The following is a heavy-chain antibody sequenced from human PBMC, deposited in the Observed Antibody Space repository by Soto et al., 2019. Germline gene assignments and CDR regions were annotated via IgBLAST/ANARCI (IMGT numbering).Heavy chain of an antibody. Sequence: LRLSCAASGFTSSDAWMSWVRQAPGKGLDWVGRIKSKSDGGTTEYAAPVRGRFTISRDDSKNTLYLQMNSLKTEDTAVYYCTTDLWRIAVVVGSTGYFNPWGQGTPVTVSS. D-gene: IGHD2-15*01. J-gene: IGHJ5*02. CDR2: IKSKSDGGTT. CDR1: GFTSSDAW. CDR3: TTDLWRIAVVVGSTGYFNP. V-gene: IGHV3-15*01.